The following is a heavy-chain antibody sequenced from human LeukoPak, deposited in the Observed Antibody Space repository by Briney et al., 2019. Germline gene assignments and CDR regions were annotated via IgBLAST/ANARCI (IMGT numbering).Heavy chain of an antibody. D-gene: IGHD3-3*01. CDR2: IKSKTDGGTT. Sequence: GGSLRLSCAASGFTFSNAWMSWVRQAPGKGLEWVGRIKSKTDGGTTDYAAPVKGRFTISRDDSKNTLYLQMNSLKTEDTAVYYCTTELSGYYYFDYWGQGTLVTVSS. V-gene: IGHV3-15*01. CDR1: GFTFSNAW. J-gene: IGHJ4*02. CDR3: TTELSGYYYFDY.